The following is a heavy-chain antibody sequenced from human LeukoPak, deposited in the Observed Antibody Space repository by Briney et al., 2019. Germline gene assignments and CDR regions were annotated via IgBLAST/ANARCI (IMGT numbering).Heavy chain of an antibody. V-gene: IGHV3-48*03. D-gene: IGHD3-22*01. J-gene: IGHJ6*02. CDR3: ARASRYDGGGYGLHV. CDR2: ISSSAHTI. CDR1: AFTFSSYE. Sequence: GGSLRPSCAASAFTFSSYEMHWVRQAPGKGLEWVSYISSSAHTIYYADSVKGRFTISRDNAKNSLYLQMNSLRAEDTALYYCARASRYDGGGYGLHVWGQGTTVTVSS.